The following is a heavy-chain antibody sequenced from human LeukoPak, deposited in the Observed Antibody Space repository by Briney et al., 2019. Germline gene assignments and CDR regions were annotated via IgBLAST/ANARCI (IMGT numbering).Heavy chain of an antibody. J-gene: IGHJ4*02. CDR3: ARANYYGSGKKDLDY. CDR2: MNPNSGNT. D-gene: IGHD3-10*01. V-gene: IGHV1-8*02. Sequence: ASVKVSCKASGYTFTGYYMHWVRQATGQGLEWMGWMNPNSGNTGYAQKFQGRVTMTRNTSMSTAYMELNSLRSEDTAVYYCARANYYGSGKKDLDYWGQGTLVTVSS. CDR1: GYTFTGYY.